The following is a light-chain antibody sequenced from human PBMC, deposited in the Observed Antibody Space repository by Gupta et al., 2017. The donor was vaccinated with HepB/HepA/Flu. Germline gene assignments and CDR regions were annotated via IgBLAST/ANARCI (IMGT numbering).Light chain of an antibody. J-gene: IGKJ1*01. CDR2: GAS. CDR1: QSVSSSY. CDR3: QQYGSSPT. V-gene: IGKV3-20*01. Sequence: EIVLSPSLVTMSLSPGERATLSCRTSQSVSSSYLAWYQQKPGQAPRLLIYGASSRATGIPDRFSGSGSGTDFTLTISRLEPEDFSVYYCQQYGSSPTFGQGTKVEIK.